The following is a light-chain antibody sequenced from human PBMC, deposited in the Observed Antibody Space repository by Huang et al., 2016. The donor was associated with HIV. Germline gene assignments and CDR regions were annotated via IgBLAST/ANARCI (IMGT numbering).Light chain of an antibody. V-gene: IGKV4-1*01. CDR1: QSLLYNSDNKNY. CDR2: WAS. CDR3: QQYYSSRLLT. Sequence: DIVLTQSPDSLAVSLGERATINCKSSQSLLYNSDNKNYLAWYQQRPGQPPKLLIYWASTRESGVPDRFSGSGSGTDFTLTISSLQAEDVAVYFCQQYYSSRLLTFGGGTKVEIK. J-gene: IGKJ4*01.